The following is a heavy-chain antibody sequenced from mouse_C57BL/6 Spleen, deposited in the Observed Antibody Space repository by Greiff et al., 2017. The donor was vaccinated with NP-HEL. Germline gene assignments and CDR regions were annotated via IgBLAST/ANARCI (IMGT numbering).Heavy chain of an antibody. CDR3: ARDSSGPWFAY. Sequence: QVQLKQSGPELVKPGASVKISCKASGYAFSSSWMNWVKQRPGKGLEWIGRIYPGDGDTNYNGKFKGKGTLTADKSSSTAYMQLSSLPSEDSAVYFCARDSSGPWFAYWGQGTLVTVSA. V-gene: IGHV1-82*01. J-gene: IGHJ3*01. D-gene: IGHD3-2*02. CDR1: GYAFSSSW. CDR2: IYPGDGDT.